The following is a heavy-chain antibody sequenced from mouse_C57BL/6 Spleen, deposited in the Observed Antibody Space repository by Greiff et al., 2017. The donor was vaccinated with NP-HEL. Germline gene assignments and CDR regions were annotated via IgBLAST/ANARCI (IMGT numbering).Heavy chain of an antibody. CDR1: GYTFTSYW. Sequence: QVQLQQSGAELVKPGASVKLSCKASGYTFTSYWMQWVKQRPGQGLEWIGEIDPSDSYTNYNQKFKGKATLTVDTSSSTAYMQLSSLTSEDSAVYYCARSSYYGSTPILDYWGQGTTLTVSS. CDR2: IDPSDSYT. V-gene: IGHV1-50*01. D-gene: IGHD1-1*01. J-gene: IGHJ2*01. CDR3: ARSSYYGSTPILDY.